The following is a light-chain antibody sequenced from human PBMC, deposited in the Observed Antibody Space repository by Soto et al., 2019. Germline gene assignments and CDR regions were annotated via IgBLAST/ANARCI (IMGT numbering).Light chain of an antibody. CDR1: QSISRW. CDR3: QQYTSYPIP. Sequence: DIHMTQSPSTLSPSVGDIVSITFRARQSISRWLAWYQQNPGKAPKLLIYKVSSLQSGVPSRFSGSGSGTEFTLTISSLQPDDFATYSCQQYTSYPIPFGQGTRRE. V-gene: IGKV1-5*03. CDR2: KVS. J-gene: IGKJ5*01.